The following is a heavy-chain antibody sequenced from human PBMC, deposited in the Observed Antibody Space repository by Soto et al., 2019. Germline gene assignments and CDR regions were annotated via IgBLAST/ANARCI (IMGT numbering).Heavy chain of an antibody. CDR2: IKSDGTMT. Sequence: PGWSLSLSCAASGFFLSGYWMHWVRQAPGKGLVWVSRIKSDGTMTMYADSVKGRFTISRDNAKNTLYLQMNSLREEDTAVYYCARSDWFDPWGQGTLVTVSS. V-gene: IGHV3-74*03. CDR3: ARSDWFDP. J-gene: IGHJ5*02. CDR1: GFFLSGYW.